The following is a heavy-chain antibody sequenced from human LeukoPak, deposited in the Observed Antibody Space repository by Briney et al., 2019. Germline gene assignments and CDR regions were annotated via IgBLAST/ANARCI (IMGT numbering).Heavy chain of an antibody. CDR1: GFTFSSYW. Sequence: GGSLRLSCAACGFTFSSYWVQWVRQAPGKGLVWISRINSDGSSISYADSVKGRFTISRDNAKNTAYLQMNSLRAEDTAVYYCARSRYTGSPFDYWGQGTLVTVSS. V-gene: IGHV3-74*01. CDR2: INSDGSSI. J-gene: IGHJ4*02. CDR3: ARSRYTGSPFDY. D-gene: IGHD1-26*01.